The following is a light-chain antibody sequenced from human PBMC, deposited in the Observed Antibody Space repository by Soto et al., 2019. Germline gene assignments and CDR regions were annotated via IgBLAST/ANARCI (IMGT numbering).Light chain of an antibody. CDR3: QQYNIYPLT. CDR2: AAS. Sequence: DVQMTQSPSSLSASVGDRVTITCRASQDINSYLAWYQQKPGNAPKSLIYAASSLQTGVPSRFSGSESGTDSTLTINNLQPEDSATYYCQQYNIYPLTFGGGTKVEIK. J-gene: IGKJ4*01. V-gene: IGKV1D-16*01. CDR1: QDINSY.